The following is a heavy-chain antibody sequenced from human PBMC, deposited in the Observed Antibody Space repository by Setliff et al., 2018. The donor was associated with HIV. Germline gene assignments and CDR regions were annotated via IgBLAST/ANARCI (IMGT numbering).Heavy chain of an antibody. CDR1: GFTFRNYG. J-gene: IGHJ3*02. CDR3: AKERGMVGTKDDALDI. CDR2: ITSVT. V-gene: IGHV3-23*01. D-gene: IGHD1-26*01. Sequence: GGSLRLSCAASGFTFRNYGVTWVRQAPGKGLEWVSTITSVTYYAETVKGRFTISRDNSKNMLYLEMNSLRAEDTAVYFCAKERGMVGTKDDALDIWGQGTMVTVSS.